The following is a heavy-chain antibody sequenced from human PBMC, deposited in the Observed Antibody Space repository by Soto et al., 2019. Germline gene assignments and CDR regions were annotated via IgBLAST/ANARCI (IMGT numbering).Heavy chain of an antibody. J-gene: IGHJ6*03. Sequence: HPGGSLRLSCAASGFTFSSYAMSWVRQAPGKGLEWVSAISGSGGSTYYADSVKGRFTISRDNSKNTLYLQMNSLRAEDTAVYYCAKLISFFVDYYYMDVWGKGTTVTVSS. D-gene: IGHD3-3*01. CDR3: AKLISFFVDYYYMDV. CDR1: GFTFSSYA. CDR2: ISGSGGST. V-gene: IGHV3-23*01.